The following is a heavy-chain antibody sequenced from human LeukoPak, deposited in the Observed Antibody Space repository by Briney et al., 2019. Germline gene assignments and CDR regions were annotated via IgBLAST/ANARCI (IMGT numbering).Heavy chain of an antibody. Sequence: ASVKVSCKASGYTFSDYYIHWVRQAPGQGPEWLGRMYPNSGGTNYAQRFQGRVTMTRDTSISTAYMELSSLSSDDTAVYYCARGGDTKYRGQGTLVTVSS. CDR3: ARGGDTKY. D-gene: IGHD3-16*01. V-gene: IGHV1-2*06. J-gene: IGHJ4*02. CDR1: GYTFSDYY. CDR2: MYPNSGGT.